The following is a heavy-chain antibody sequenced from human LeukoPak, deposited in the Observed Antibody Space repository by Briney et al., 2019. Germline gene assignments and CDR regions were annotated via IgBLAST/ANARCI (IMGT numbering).Heavy chain of an antibody. CDR1: GFTFSSYS. V-gene: IGHV3-21*01. Sequence: GGSQRLSCAASGFTFSSYSMNWGRQAPGKGLEWVSSISSSGSYTYYADSVKSRFTISRDNAKNSLYLQMNSLRAEDTAVYYCAGRLGGSEAFDIWVQGTMATVTS. D-gene: IGHD3-3*01. CDR3: AGRLGGSEAFDI. CDR2: ISSSGSYT. J-gene: IGHJ3*02.